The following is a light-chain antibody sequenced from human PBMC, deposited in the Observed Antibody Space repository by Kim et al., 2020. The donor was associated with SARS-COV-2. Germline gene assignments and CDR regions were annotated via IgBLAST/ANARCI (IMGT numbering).Light chain of an antibody. V-gene: IGKV1-33*01. CDR1: QDISLC. CDR3: QQCDYLPVI. CDR2: DTS. J-gene: IGKJ4*01. Sequence: DIQMTQSPSFLSASVGDRITITCQASQDISLCLNWYQQKPGRAPKLLIYDTSNLEGGVPSGFSGSGSGTHFTFTIASLQPEDVATYYCQQCDYLPVIFGGGTKVDFK.